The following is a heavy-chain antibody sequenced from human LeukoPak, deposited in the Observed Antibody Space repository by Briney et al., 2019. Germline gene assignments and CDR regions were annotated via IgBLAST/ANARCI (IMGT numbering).Heavy chain of an antibody. J-gene: IGHJ6*02. CDR3: ARGGGLDV. V-gene: IGHV3-7*03. D-gene: IGHD3-16*01. CDR1: GFTFSSYW. Sequence: GGSLRLSCAASGFTFSSYWMNWARQAPGKGLEWVASINHNGNVNYYVDSVKGRFTISRDNAKNSLYLQKSNLRAEDTAVYSCARGGGLDVWGQGATVTVSS. CDR2: INHNGNVN.